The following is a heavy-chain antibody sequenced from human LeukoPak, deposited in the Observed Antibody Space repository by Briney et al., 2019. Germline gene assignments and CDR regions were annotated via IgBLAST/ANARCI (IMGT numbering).Heavy chain of an antibody. D-gene: IGHD6-13*01. Sequence: PSETLSLTCTVSGYSISSASYWGWIRQPPGRGLEWIGSIYHSGTTYYNPSLKSRVTISVDTSKNQFSLKLSSVTAADTAVYYCARGISIAAAGGDAFDIWGQGTMVTVSS. J-gene: IGHJ3*02. CDR1: GYSISSASY. V-gene: IGHV4-38-2*02. CDR2: IYHSGTT. CDR3: ARGISIAAAGGDAFDI.